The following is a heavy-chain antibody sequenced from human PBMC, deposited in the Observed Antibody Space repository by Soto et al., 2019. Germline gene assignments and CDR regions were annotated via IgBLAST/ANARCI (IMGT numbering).Heavy chain of an antibody. D-gene: IGHD5-12*01. CDR1: GFTFSSYA. CDR3: AKDESGYGAFDY. J-gene: IGHJ4*02. Sequence: EVQLLESGGGLVKPGGSLRLSCAASGFTFSSYAMSWVRQAPGKGLEWVSAISGSGGSTYYADSVKGRFTISRDNSKNTLYMHMNRLRDEDTAVYYCAKDESGYGAFDYWGQGTLVTVSS. CDR2: ISGSGGST. V-gene: IGHV3-23*01.